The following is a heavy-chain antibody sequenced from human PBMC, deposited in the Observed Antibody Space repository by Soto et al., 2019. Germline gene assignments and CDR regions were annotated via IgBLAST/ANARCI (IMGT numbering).Heavy chain of an antibody. D-gene: IGHD2-2*01. Sequence: SETLSLTCTVSGGSISSYYWSWIRQPPGKGLEWIGYIYKSGRTNYNPSLKTRVTISVDTSKNQFSLKLSSVTAADTAVYYCARVSRDVVPAYYNWFDPWGQGTLVTVSS. J-gene: IGHJ5*02. CDR2: IYKSGRT. CDR1: GGSISSYY. V-gene: IGHV4-59*01. CDR3: ARVSRDVVPAYYNWFDP.